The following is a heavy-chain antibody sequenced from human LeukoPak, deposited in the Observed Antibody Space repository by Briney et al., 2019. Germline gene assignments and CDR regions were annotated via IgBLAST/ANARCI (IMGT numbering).Heavy chain of an antibody. D-gene: IGHD3-22*01. V-gene: IGHV3-73*01. Sequence: GGSLRLSCAASGFTFSGSAMHWVRQASGKGLEWVGRIRSKANSYATAYAASVKGRFTISRDDSKNTAYLQMNSLKTEDTAVYYCTRHAYDSSGYYFTTWFDPWGQGTLVTVSS. CDR2: IRSKANSYAT. CDR1: GFTFSGSA. J-gene: IGHJ5*02. CDR3: TRHAYDSSGYYFTTWFDP.